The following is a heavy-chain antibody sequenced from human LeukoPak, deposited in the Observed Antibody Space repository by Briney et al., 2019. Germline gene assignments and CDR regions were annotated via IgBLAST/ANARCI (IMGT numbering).Heavy chain of an antibody. CDR3: AKGLYSTNPWTFDS. CDR2: ITGSGSNT. D-gene: IGHD3/OR15-3a*01. J-gene: IGHJ4*02. V-gene: IGHV3-23*01. CDR1: GFTFSSFG. Sequence: GGSLRLSCAASGFTFSSFGMTWVRQAPGKGLEGVSVITGSGSNTYYTDSMKGRFTISRDNSKSTLYLQMNSLRAEDTAVYHCAKGLYSTNPWTFDSWGQGTLVTVSS.